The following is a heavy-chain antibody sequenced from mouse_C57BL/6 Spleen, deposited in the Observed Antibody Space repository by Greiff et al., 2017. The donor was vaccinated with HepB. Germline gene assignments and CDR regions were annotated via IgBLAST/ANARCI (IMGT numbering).Heavy chain of an antibody. V-gene: IGHV1-82*01. CDR3: ARRGGYGNLDY. J-gene: IGHJ2*01. CDR1: GYAFSSSW. D-gene: IGHD2-1*01. Sequence: VQLQQSGPELVKPGASVKISCKASGYAFSSSWMNWVKQRPGKGLEWIGRIYPGDGDTNYNGKFKGKATLTADKSSSTAYMQLSSLTSEDSAVYFCARRGGYGNLDYWGQGTTLTVSS. CDR2: IYPGDGDT.